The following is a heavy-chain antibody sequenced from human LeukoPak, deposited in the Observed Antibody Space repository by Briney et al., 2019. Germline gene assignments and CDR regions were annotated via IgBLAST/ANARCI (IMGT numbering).Heavy chain of an antibody. Sequence: ASVKVSCKASGYTFTGYYMHWVRQAPGQGLEWMGRINPNSGGINYAQKFQGRVTMTRDTSISTAYMELSRLRSDDTAVYYCARAKYCSSTSCYGNWFDPWGQGTLVTVSS. V-gene: IGHV1-2*06. J-gene: IGHJ5*02. D-gene: IGHD2-2*01. CDR1: GYTFTGYY. CDR3: ARAKYCSSTSCYGNWFDP. CDR2: INPNSGGI.